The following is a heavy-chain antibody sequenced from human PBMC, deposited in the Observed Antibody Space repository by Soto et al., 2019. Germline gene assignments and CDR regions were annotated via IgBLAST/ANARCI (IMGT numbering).Heavy chain of an antibody. CDR3: ARVIRELVWFDY. J-gene: IGHJ4*02. V-gene: IGHV4-31*03. D-gene: IGHD1-26*01. CDR1: GGSISSGGYY. CDR2: IYYSGST. Sequence: SETLSLTCTVSGGSISSGGYYWSWIRQHPGKGLEWIGYIYYSGSTYYNPSLKSRVTISVDTSKNQFSLKLGSVTAADTAVYYCARVIRELVWFDYWGQGTLVTVSS.